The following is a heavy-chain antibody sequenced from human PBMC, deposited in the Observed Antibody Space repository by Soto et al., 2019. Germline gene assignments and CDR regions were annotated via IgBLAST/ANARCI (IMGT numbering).Heavy chain of an antibody. J-gene: IGHJ3*02. Sequence: ASVKVSRKASGYTFTSYGIRWVRQAPGQGLEWMGWISAYNGNTNYAQKLQGRVTMTTDTSTSTAYMELRSLRSDDTAVYYCARDCSSTSCYAPTDDAFDIWG. CDR1: GYTFTSYG. CDR2: ISAYNGNT. D-gene: IGHD2-2*01. CDR3: ARDCSSTSCYAPTDDAFDI. V-gene: IGHV1-18*01.